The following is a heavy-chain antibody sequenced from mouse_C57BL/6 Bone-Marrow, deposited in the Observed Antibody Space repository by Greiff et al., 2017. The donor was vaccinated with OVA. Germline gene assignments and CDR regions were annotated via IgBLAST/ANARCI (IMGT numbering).Heavy chain of an antibody. V-gene: IGHV5-6*01. CDR2: ISSGGSYT. CDR1: GFTFSSYG. CDR3: ARQVFYAMDY. J-gene: IGHJ4*01. Sequence: EVKLVDSGGDLVKPGGSLKLSCAASGFTFSSYGMSWVRQTPDKRLEWVATISSGGSYTYYPDSVKGRFTISRDNDKNTLYLQMSSLKSEDTAMYYCARQVFYAMDYWGQGTSVTVSS.